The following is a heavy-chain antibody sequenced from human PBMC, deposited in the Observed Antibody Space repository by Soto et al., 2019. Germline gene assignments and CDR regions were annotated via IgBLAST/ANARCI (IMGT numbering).Heavy chain of an antibody. CDR3: AREAGEYSGSWYRYFQH. CDR2: IWYDGSNK. CDR1: GFTFSSYG. V-gene: IGHV3-33*01. Sequence: QVQLVESGGGVVQPGRSLRLSCAASGFTFSSYGMHWVRQAPGKGLEWVAVIWYDGSNKYYADSVKGRFTISRDNSKNTLYLQMNSLRAEDTAVYYCAREAGEYSGSWYRYFQHWGQGTLVTVSS. J-gene: IGHJ1*01. D-gene: IGHD6-13*01.